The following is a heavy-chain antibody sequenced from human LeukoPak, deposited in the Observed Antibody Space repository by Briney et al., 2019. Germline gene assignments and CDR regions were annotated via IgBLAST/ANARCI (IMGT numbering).Heavy chain of an antibody. D-gene: IGHD2-2*02. CDR1: GYTFTSYG. J-gene: IGHJ4*02. V-gene: IGHV1-18*01. CDR2: ISAYNGNT. CDR3: ARDALIYCSSTSCYRVLDY. Sequence: ASVKVSCKASGYTFTSYGISWVRQAPGQGLEWMGWISAYNGNTNYAQKLQGRVTMTTDTSTSTAYMELRSLRSDDTAVYYCARDALIYCSSTSCYRVLDYWGRGTLVTVSS.